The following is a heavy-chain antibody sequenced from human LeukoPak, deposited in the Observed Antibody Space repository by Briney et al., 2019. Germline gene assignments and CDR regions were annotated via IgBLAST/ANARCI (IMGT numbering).Heavy chain of an antibody. CDR1: GFTFSSYW. CDR3: ARGQSYGWFDP. J-gene: IGHJ5*02. Sequence: GGSLRLSCAASGFTFSSYWVHWVRQAPGRGLVWVSRINSDGSNTSYADSVRGRFTISRDNAKNSLYLQMNSLRAEDTAVYYCARGQSYGWFDPWGQGTLVTVSS. V-gene: IGHV3-74*01. D-gene: IGHD5-18*01. CDR2: INSDGSNT.